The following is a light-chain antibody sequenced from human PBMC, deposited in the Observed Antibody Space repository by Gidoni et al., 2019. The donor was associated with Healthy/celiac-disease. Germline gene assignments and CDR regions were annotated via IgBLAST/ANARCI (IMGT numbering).Light chain of an antibody. V-gene: IGKV3-11*01. CDR1: QSVSSY. CDR2: DAS. Sequence: EIVFTQSPATLSLSPGERATLSCSASQSVSSYLRWYQQKPGQAPRLLIYDASNRATAIPARFSGSGSGTDFTLTISSLEPEDFAVYYCQQRSNWPPWTFGQGTKVEIK. J-gene: IGKJ1*01. CDR3: QQRSNWPPWT.